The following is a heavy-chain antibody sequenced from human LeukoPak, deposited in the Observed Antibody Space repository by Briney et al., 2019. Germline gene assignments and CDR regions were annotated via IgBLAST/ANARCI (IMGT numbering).Heavy chain of an antibody. CDR2: ISASGATT. Sequence: GGSLRLSCAASGFTFSSYAMNWARQAPGKGLEWVSSISASGATTYYAESVKVRFTISRDNSKNTLYLQMNGLRAEDTAVYYCAKSRDGYNFYYFDSWGQGTLVTVSS. D-gene: IGHD5-24*01. J-gene: IGHJ4*02. V-gene: IGHV3-23*01. CDR3: AKSRDGYNFYYFDS. CDR1: GFTFSSYA.